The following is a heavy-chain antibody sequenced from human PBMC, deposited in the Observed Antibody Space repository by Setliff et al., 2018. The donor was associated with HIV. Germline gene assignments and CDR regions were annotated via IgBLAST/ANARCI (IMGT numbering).Heavy chain of an antibody. J-gene: IGHJ5*02. Sequence: SVKVSCKASGGTVSSYAINWVRQAPGQGLEWMGGIIPIFGPASYAQKFQDRVTITTDESTSTAYMELSSLKSEDTAVYYCARGFEVESSGWFDPWGQGTLVTVSS. CDR2: IIPIFGPA. V-gene: IGHV1-69*05. CDR3: ARGFEVESSGWFDP. D-gene: IGHD3-9*01. CDR1: GGTVSSYA.